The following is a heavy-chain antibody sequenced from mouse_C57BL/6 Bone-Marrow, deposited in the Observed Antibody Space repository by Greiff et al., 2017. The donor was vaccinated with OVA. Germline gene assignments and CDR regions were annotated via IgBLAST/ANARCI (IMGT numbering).Heavy chain of an antibody. V-gene: IGHV1-81*01. CDR1: GYTLTSYG. CDR2: IYPRSGNT. Sequence: VNVVESGAELARPGASVKLSCKASGYTLTSYGISWVKQRTGQGLEWIGEIYPRSGNTYYNEKFKGKATLTADKSSSTAYMERRSLTSEDSAVYFCALTQYFDVWGTGTTVTVSS. CDR3: ALTQYFDV. J-gene: IGHJ1*03. D-gene: IGHD4-1*01.